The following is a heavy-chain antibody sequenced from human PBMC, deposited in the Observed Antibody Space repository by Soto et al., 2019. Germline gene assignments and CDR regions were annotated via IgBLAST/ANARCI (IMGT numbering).Heavy chain of an antibody. J-gene: IGHJ4*02. D-gene: IGHD2-8*01. CDR3: ASLHCTNGVCYIPYFDX. CDR2: IIPIFGTA. Sequence: SVKVSCKASGGTFSSYAISWVRQAPGQGLEWMGGIIPIFGTANYAQKFQGRVTITADESTSTAYMELSSLRSEDTAVYYCASLHCTNGVCYIPYFDXWGQGTLVTVSX. CDR1: GGTFSSYA. V-gene: IGHV1-69*13.